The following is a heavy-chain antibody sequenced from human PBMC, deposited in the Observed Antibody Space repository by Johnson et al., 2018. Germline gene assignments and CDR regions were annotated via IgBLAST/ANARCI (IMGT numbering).Heavy chain of an antibody. CDR1: GFTFSSYA. CDR2: IYFGGSKK. CDR3: GRVSTYYFDSSGDVVDI. V-gene: IGHV3-33*01. J-gene: IGHJ3*02. Sequence: QVQLVESGGGVVQPGRSLRLSCAASGFTFSSYAMHWVRQAPGKGLEWVAVIYFGGSKKYYGDSVKGRFTISRDDSKNTLFPKMNSLRAEDTAVYYCGRVSTYYFDSSGDVVDIWGQGTMVTVSS. D-gene: IGHD3-22*01.